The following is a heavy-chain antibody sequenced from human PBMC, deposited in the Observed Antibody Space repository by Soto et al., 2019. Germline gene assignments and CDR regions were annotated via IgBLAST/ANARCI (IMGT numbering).Heavy chain of an antibody. CDR3: ARGLYDSGSFYFDF. V-gene: IGHV3-53*01. J-gene: IGHJ4*02. D-gene: IGHD3-10*01. Sequence: EVQLVESGGGLIQPGGSLRLSCAASGFNFIRKYMIWVRQAPGKGLEWVSILYSGGTTYYADSVKGRFTISRDTSENTLYLQMNSLRAEDTAVYYCARGLYDSGSFYFDFWGQGTLFTVSS. CDR1: GFNFIRKY. CDR2: LYSGGTT.